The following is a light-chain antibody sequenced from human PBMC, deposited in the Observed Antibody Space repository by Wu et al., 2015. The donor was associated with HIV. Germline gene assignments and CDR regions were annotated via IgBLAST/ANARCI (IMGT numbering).Light chain of an antibody. CDR1: QGITNY. Sequence: DIQMTQSPSSLSASVGDRVTITCRASQGITNYLAWYQQKPGKVPKVLIYAASTLQSGAPSRFSGSGSGTDFTLTISSLQPEDVATYYCQKYNTAPWTFGQGPRWKSN. J-gene: IGKJ1*01. CDR3: QKYNTAPWT. V-gene: IGKV1-27*01. CDR2: AAS.